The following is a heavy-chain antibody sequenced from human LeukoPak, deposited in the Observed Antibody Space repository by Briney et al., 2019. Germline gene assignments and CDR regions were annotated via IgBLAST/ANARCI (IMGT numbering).Heavy chain of an antibody. CDR2: ISGSGGTP. D-gene: IGHD5-12*01. Sequence: GGSLRLSCAASGFTFSSYAMSWVRQAPGKGLEWVSAISGSGGTPYYADSVKGRVTISRDNSKSTVYLQLSTLRADDTAIYYCGKGGRDSDYWGQGTLVTVSS. V-gene: IGHV3-23*01. CDR1: GFTFSSYA. CDR3: GKGGRDSDY. J-gene: IGHJ4*02.